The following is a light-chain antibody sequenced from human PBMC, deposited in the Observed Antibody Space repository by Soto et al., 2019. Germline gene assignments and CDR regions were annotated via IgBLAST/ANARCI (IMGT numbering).Light chain of an antibody. V-gene: IGKV1-5*03. CDR2: KAS. CDR3: QQYNSYSRK. Sequence: DIQMTQSPSTLSASVGDRVTITCRASQSISSWLAWYQQKPGKAPKLLIYKASSLESGVPSRFSGSGSGTEFTLTISSLKPDDFATYYCQQYNSYSRKFGQGTKGDIK. CDR1: QSISSW. J-gene: IGKJ1*01.